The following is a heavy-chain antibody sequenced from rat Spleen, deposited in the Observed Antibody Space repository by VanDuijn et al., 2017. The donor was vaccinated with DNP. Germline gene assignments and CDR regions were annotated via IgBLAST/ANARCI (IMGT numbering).Heavy chain of an antibody. V-gene: IGHV5-31*01. J-gene: IGHJ2*01. CDR3: TRENWVPDY. Sequence: EVQLVESGGGLVQPGRSLKLSCVASGFTFNIYWMTWIRQAPGKGLEWVASITNTGGTTYYPDSVKGRFTVSRDNAKTTLYLQMSSLRSEDTATYYCTRENWVPDYWGQGVMVTVSS. D-gene: IGHD5-1*01. CDR1: GFTFNIYW. CDR2: ITNTGGTT.